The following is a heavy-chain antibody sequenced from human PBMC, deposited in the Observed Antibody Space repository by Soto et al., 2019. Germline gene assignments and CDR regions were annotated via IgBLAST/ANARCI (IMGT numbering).Heavy chain of an antibody. V-gene: IGHV5-51*01. CDR3: ARGSLPRVAGAAGTSPYYFDY. CDR1: GYSFTNYW. Sequence: GESLKISCKGSGYSFTNYWIGWVRQMPGKGLEWMGIIYPGDSDTRYSPSFQGQVTISADKSISTAYLQWSSLKASDTAMYYCARGSLPRVAGAAGTSPYYFDYWGQGTLVTVSS. CDR2: IYPGDSDT. D-gene: IGHD6-13*01. J-gene: IGHJ4*02.